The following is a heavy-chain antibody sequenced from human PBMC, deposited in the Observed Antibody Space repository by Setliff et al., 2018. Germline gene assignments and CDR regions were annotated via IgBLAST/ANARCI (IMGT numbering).Heavy chain of an antibody. V-gene: IGHV4-61*09. CDR3: ARAISGWYSAHYYYMDV. CDR1: GDSLSSGPYY. Sequence: SETLSLTCTVSGDSLSSGPYYWTWVRQPAGKGLEWIGHIYSSGTTNYSPSLKRRVTISVDASKNQLSLNLRSVTAADTAVYYCARAISGWYSAHYYYMDVWGKGTTVTVSS. CDR2: IYSSGTT. D-gene: IGHD6-19*01. J-gene: IGHJ6*03.